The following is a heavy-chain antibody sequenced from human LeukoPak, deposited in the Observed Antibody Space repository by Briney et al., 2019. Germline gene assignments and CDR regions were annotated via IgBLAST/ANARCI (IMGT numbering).Heavy chain of an antibody. V-gene: IGHV1-8*01. CDR3: ARGRDFWSGYPFDP. J-gene: IGHJ5*02. Sequence: GASVKVSCKGSGYTFTRYDINWVRQGTGEGVEWMGWMNPNSVNTAYAQKFQGRVTMTRNTSISTAYMELSSLRSEDTAVYYCARGRDFWSGYPFDPWGQGTLVTVSS. D-gene: IGHD3-3*01. CDR2: MNPNSVNT. CDR1: GYTFTRYD.